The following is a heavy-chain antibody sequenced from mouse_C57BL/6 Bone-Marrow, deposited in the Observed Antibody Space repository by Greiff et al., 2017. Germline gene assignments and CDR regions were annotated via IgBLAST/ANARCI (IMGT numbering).Heavy chain of an antibody. J-gene: IGHJ4*01. CDR3: ASKIYDGYYYAMDY. CDR2: IYPGDGDT. D-gene: IGHD2-3*01. V-gene: IGHV1-80*01. CDR1: GYAFSSYW. Sequence: VQLQQSGAELVKPGASVKISCKASGYAFSSYWMNWGKQRPGKGLEWIGQIYPGDGDTNYNGKFKGKATLTADKSPSTAYMQLSSLTSEDSAVYFCASKIYDGYYYAMDYWGQGTSVTVSS.